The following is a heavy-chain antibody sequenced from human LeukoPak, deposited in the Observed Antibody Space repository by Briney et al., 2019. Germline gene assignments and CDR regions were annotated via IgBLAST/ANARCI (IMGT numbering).Heavy chain of an antibody. Sequence: PGGSLRLSCAASGFTFSNAWMSWVRQAPGKGLEWLGRIKSKTDGGTTDYAAPVKGRFTMSRDDSKNTVYLEMNSLKTEDTAVYYCTTDPRNDYYFDYWGQGTLVTVSS. CDR3: TTDPRNDYYFDY. CDR2: IKSKTDGGTT. J-gene: IGHJ4*02. V-gene: IGHV3-15*01. D-gene: IGHD1-1*01. CDR1: GFTFSNAW.